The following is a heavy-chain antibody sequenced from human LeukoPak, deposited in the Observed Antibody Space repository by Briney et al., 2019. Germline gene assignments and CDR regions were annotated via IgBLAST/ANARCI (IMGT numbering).Heavy chain of an antibody. CDR1: GGSISNYY. J-gene: IGHJ4*02. D-gene: IGHD6-13*01. V-gene: IGHV4-59*08. CDR3: ARYSSHIFFDY. CDR2: IYYSGST. Sequence: SETLSLTCTVSGGSISNYYWSWIRQPPGKGLEWIGYIYYSGSTNYNPSLKSRVTISVDTSKNQFSLKLSSVTAADTAVYYCARYSSHIFFDYWGQGTPVTVSS.